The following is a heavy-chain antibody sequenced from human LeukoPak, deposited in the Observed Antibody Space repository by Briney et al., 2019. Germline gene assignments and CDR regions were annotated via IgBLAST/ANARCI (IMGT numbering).Heavy chain of an antibody. J-gene: IGHJ3*02. D-gene: IGHD3-22*01. CDR2: IIPIFGTA. CDR1: GGTFSSYA. Sequence: SVKVSCKASGGTFSSYAISWVRQAPGQGLEWMGGIIPIFGTANYAQKFQGRVTITADVSTSTAYMELSSLRSEDTAVYYCARWDSSGYEAFDIWGKGTMVTVSS. CDR3: ARWDSSGYEAFDI. V-gene: IGHV1-69*01.